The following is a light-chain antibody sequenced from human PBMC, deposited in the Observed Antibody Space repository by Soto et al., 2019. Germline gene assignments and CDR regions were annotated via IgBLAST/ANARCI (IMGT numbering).Light chain of an antibody. CDR2: RTS. V-gene: IGKV3-20*01. CDR3: QQYDSSPRT. Sequence: EIVLTQSPGTLSLSPGERATLSCRASQSVSSSYLAWYQQKPGQAPRLLTYRTSNRATGIPDRFSGSGSGTDFTLTISRLEPEDFAVYWCQQYDSSPRTFGQGTKVDI. CDR1: QSVSSSY. J-gene: IGKJ1*01.